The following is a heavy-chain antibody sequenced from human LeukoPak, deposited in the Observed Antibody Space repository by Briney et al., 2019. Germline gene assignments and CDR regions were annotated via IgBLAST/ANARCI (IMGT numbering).Heavy chain of an antibody. V-gene: IGHV1-69*13. CDR2: IIPIFGTA. J-gene: IGHJ4*02. CDR1: GGTFSSYA. CDR3: ARKGYYGSGSYYAPDY. Sequence: SVKVSCKASGGTFSSYAISWVRQAPGQGLEWMGGIIPIFGTANYAQKFQGRVTITADESTSTAYMELSSLRSEDTAVYYCARKGYYGSGSYYAPDYWGQGTLVTVSS. D-gene: IGHD3-10*01.